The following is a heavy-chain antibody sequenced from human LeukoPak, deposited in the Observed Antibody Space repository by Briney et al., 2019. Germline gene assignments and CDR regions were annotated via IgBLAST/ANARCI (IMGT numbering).Heavy chain of an antibody. V-gene: IGHV3-23*01. CDR1: GFTFSSYG. D-gene: IGHD2-8*01. J-gene: IGHJ6*03. Sequence: GGSLRLSCAASGFTFSSYGMSWVRQAPGKGLEWVSAISGSGGSTYYADSVKGRSTISRDNSKNTLYLQMNSLRAEDTAVYYCAKSGGRNAYYYMDVWGKGTTVTISS. CDR3: AKSGGRNAYYYMDV. CDR2: ISGSGGST.